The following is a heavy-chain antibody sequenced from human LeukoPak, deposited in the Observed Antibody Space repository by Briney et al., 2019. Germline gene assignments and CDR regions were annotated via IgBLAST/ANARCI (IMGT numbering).Heavy chain of an antibody. D-gene: IGHD2-2*01. Sequence: SVKVSCKASGGTFSSYASSWVRQAPGQGLEWMGGIIPIFGTANYAQKFQGRVTITADEYASTAYMELSSLRSEDTAVYYCASTVTSDIVVVPAAIAWFDPWGQGTLVTVSS. CDR3: ASTVTSDIVVVPAAIAWFDP. CDR2: IIPIFGTA. CDR1: GGTFSSYA. J-gene: IGHJ5*02. V-gene: IGHV1-69*01.